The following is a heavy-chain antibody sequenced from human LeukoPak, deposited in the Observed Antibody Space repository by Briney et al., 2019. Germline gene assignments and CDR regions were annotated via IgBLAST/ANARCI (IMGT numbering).Heavy chain of an antibody. Sequence: GGSLRLSCAASGFTFSSFGMSWVRQAPGKWLEWVSVIYSGGYTHYADSVKGRFSISRDHSKNTLYLQMNSLRVEDTAVYYCAREHYDSSGYYHYYFDYWGQGALVTVSS. V-gene: IGHV3-66*01. CDR2: IYSGGYT. CDR3: AREHYDSSGYYHYYFDY. CDR1: GFTFSSFG. J-gene: IGHJ4*02. D-gene: IGHD3-22*01.